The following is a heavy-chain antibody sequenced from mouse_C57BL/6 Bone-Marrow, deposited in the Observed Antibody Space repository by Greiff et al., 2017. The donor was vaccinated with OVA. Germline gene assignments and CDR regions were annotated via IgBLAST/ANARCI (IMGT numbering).Heavy chain of an antibody. CDR1: GFTIKDYY. CDR2: IDPEDGET. D-gene: IGHD1-1*01. J-gene: IGHJ1*03. Sequence: EVQLQQSGAELVKPGASVKLSCTASGFTIKDYYMHWVKQRTEQGLAWIGRIDPEDGETKYAPNFQGKATITADTSSNTAYLQLSSLTAEDTAVYYCARGGLYGSSVWYFDVWGTGTTVTVSS. V-gene: IGHV14-2*01. CDR3: ARGGLYGSSVWYFDV.